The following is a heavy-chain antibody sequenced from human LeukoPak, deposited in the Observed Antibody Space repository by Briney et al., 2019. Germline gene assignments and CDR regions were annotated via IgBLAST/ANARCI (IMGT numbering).Heavy chain of an antibody. CDR2: IYYSGST. CDR3: ARGLRGDLDY. CDR1: GGSISSSSYY. V-gene: IGHV4-39*07. J-gene: IGHJ4*02. D-gene: IGHD2-21*01. Sequence: SSETLSLTCTVSGGSISSSSYYWGWIRQPPGKGLEWIGSIYYSGSTYYNPSLKSRVTMSLDTSKIQFSLKLSSVTAADTAVYYCARGLRGDLDYWGQGTLVTVSS.